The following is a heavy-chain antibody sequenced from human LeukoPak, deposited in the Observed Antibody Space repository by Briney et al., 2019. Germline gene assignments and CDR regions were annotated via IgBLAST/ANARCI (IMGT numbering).Heavy chain of an antibody. CDR3: ARDRIGGAFDY. CDR2: IKQDGGEK. Sequence: GGSLRLSCAASGFTFSTYWMNWVRQAPGKGLEWVANIKQDGGEKYYVDSVKGRFTISRDNAKNSLYLQMNSLRAEDTAVYYCARDRIGGAFDYWGQGTLVTVSS. CDR1: GFTFSTYW. J-gene: IGHJ4*02. V-gene: IGHV3-7*01. D-gene: IGHD2/OR15-2a*01.